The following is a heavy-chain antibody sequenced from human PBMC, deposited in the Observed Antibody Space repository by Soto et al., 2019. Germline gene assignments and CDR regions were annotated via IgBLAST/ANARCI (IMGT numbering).Heavy chain of an antibody. Sequence: ASVKVSCKASGYTFTSYGISWVRQAPGQGLEWMGWISAYNGNTNYAQKLQGRVTMTTDTSTSTAYMELRSLRSDDTAVYYCARDLTTSAPRWLQFPGSYWGQGTLVTVSS. D-gene: IGHD5-12*01. J-gene: IGHJ4*02. CDR3: ARDLTTSAPRWLQFPGSY. V-gene: IGHV1-18*01. CDR1: GYTFTSYG. CDR2: ISAYNGNT.